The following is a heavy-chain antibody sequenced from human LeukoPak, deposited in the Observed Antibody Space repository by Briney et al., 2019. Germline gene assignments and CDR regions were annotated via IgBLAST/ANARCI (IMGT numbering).Heavy chain of an antibody. J-gene: IGHJ3*01. V-gene: IGHV4-4*02. CDR3: ARTFFYGAGTFHHAFDV. CDR1: GGSVRSSTW. D-gene: IGHD3-10*01. CDR2: IYYNGTA. Sequence: PSGTLSLTCTVSGGSVRSSTWWTWVRQSPGEGLEWIGDIYYNGTANYNPSLTSRVTMSVDKSKDQFSLSLRSLTAADTALYLCARTFFYGAGTFHHAFDVWGQGTVVIVSS.